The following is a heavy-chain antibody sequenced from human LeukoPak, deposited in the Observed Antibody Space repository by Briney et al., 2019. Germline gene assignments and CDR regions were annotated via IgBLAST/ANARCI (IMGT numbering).Heavy chain of an antibody. D-gene: IGHD3-3*01. CDR1: GYTFTSYG. CDR3: ARDLVRATIFGVVIPYGMDV. CDR2: ISAYNGNT. J-gene: IGHJ6*02. Sequence: ASVKVSCKASGYTFTSYGISWVRQAPGQGLEWMGWISAYNGNTNYAQKLQGRVTMTTDTSTSTAYMELRSLRSDDTAVYYCARDLVRATIFGVVIPYGMDVWGQGTTVTVSS. V-gene: IGHV1-18*01.